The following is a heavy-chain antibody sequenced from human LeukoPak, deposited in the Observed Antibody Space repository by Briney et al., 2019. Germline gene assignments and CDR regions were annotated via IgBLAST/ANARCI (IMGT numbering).Heavy chain of an antibody. CDR2: IYHTGRT. J-gene: IGHJ4*02. V-gene: IGHV4-39*07. CDR3: VRCGSYCLDY. Sequence: PSETLSLTCTVSGGSISSNSYYWGWIRQPPGKGLEWIGEIYHTGRTNYNPSLKSRVSISVDKSKNQLSLNLNSVTAADTAVYYCVRCGSYCLDYWGQGTLVTVSS. CDR1: GGSISSNSYY. D-gene: IGHD1-26*01.